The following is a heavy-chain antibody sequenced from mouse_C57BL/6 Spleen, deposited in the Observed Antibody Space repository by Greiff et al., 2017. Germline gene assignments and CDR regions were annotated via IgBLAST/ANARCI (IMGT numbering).Heavy chain of an antibody. CDR2: INYDGSST. V-gene: IGHV5-16*01. CDR1: GFTFSDYY. CDR3: ARDGYDGGYFDV. Sequence: EVKLVESEGGLVQPGSSMKLSCTASGFTFSDYYMAWVRQVPEKGLEWVANINYDGSSTYYLDSLKSRFIISRDNAKNILYLQMSSLKSEDTATYYCARDGYDGGYFDVWGTGTTVTGSS. D-gene: IGHD2-2*01. J-gene: IGHJ1*03.